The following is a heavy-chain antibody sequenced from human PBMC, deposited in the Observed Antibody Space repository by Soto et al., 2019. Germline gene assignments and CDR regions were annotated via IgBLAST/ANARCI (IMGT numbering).Heavy chain of an antibody. CDR2: ISKDGSDE. D-gene: IGHD3-10*01. CDR1: GFTFSGFG. J-gene: IGHJ4*02. V-gene: IGHV3-30*18. CDR3: AKDLSRRITMVRGVSGFDY. Sequence: PGGSLRLSCAASGFTFSGFGMHWVRQAPGKGLEWVAVISKDGSDEYYADFVKGRLTLSRDNANNTLYLQLNSLRPEDTAVYYCAKDLSRRITMVRGVSGFDYWGQGTQVTVSS.